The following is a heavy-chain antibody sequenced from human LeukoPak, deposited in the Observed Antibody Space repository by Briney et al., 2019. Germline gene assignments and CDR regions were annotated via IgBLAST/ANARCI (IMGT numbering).Heavy chain of an antibody. Sequence: SGGSLRLSCAASGFTFTSYSMNWVRQAPGKGLEWVSTISGGGGSTYYADSVKGRFTISRDNSKNTLYLQVNSLRAEDTAVYYCAKGGKWDVTPFDYWGQGTLVTASS. CDR2: ISGGGGST. D-gene: IGHD1-26*01. CDR1: GFTFTSYS. CDR3: AKGGKWDVTPFDY. J-gene: IGHJ4*02. V-gene: IGHV3-23*01.